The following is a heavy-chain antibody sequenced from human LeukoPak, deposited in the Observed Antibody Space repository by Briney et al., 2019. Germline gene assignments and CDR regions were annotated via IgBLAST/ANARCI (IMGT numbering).Heavy chain of an antibody. V-gene: IGHV3-11*01. CDR2: ISSSGSTI. J-gene: IGHJ4*02. CDR3: AREGDSSSQLYGFDY. Sequence: GGSLRLSCAASGFTFSDYYMSWIRQAPGKGLEWVSYISSSGSTIYYADSVKGRFTISRDNAKNSLYLQMNGLRAEDTAVYYCAREGDSSSQLYGFDYWGQGTLVTVSS. D-gene: IGHD6-13*01. CDR1: GFTFSDYY.